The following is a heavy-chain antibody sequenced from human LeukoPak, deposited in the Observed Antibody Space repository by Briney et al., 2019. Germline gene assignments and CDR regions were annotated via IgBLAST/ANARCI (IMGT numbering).Heavy chain of an antibody. CDR2: ISYDGSNK. V-gene: IGHV3-30-3*01. D-gene: IGHD2-15*01. CDR1: GFTFSSYA. J-gene: IGHJ4*02. Sequence: GSLRLSCAASGFTFSSYAMHWVRQAPGKGLEWVAVISYDGSNKYYADSVKGRFTISRDNSKNTLYLQMNGLRAEDTAVYYCARDIRYCSGGSCYPDYWGQGTLVTVSS. CDR3: ARDIRYCSGGSCYPDY.